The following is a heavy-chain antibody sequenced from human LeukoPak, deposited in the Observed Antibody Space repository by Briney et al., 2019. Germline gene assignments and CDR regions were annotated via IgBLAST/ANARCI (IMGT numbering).Heavy chain of an antibody. CDR1: GGTFRNYA. V-gene: IGHV1-69*05. D-gene: IGHD2-15*01. J-gene: IGHJ3*02. CDR3: AREPLSRVAATGHDAFDI. CDR2: IIPIFGTA. Sequence: SVKVSCKASGGTFRNYAMRWVRQAPGQGRGWMGGIIPIFGTAKYAQNFQGRATITTDESTSTAYMELSSLRSEDTAVYYCAREPLSRVAATGHDAFDIWGQGTMVTVSS.